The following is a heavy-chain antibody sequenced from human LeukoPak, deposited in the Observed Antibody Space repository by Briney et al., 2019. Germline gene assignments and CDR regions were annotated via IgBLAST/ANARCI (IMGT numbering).Heavy chain of an antibody. CDR3: AKRYFDRLLLGDAFDI. J-gene: IGHJ3*02. V-gene: IGHV3-53*01. D-gene: IGHD3-9*01. Sequence: GGSLRLSCAASGFTVSNKYMTWARQAPGKGLEWVSLIYSDGRTYYADSVKGRFTISRDNSKNTLYLQMNSLRAEDTAVYYCAKRYFDRLLLGDAFDIWGQGTMVTVSS. CDR2: IYSDGRT. CDR1: GFTVSNKY.